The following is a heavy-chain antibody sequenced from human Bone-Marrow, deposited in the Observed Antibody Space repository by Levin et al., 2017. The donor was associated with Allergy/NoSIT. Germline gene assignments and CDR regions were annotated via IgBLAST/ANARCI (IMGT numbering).Heavy chain of an antibody. CDR2: MWSHGNRE. Sequence: GESLKISCAASGFTFTSYGMHWVRQAPGKGLEWVAVMWSHGNREDYADAVKGRFTISRDTSKNTLYLQMNSLRAKDTAVYYCARDDDTSSHFSLFNYWGQGTLVTVSP. CDR3: ARDDDTSSHFSLFNY. D-gene: IGHD2-2*01. V-gene: IGHV3-33*01. J-gene: IGHJ4*02. CDR1: GFTFTSYG.